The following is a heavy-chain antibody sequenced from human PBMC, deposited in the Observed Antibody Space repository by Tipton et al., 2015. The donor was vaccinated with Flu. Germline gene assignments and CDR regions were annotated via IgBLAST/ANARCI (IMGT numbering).Heavy chain of an antibody. D-gene: IGHD1-14*01. CDR3: VKMPDFDY. Sequence: QLVQSGGGLVQPGGSLRLSCAASGFTLSSYWMSWVRQAPGKGLEWVANIKQDRSKENYVDSVEGRFTISRDNAKNSLYLQMNSLRVEDTAVYYCVKMPDFDYWGQGTLVTVSS. J-gene: IGHJ4*02. CDR1: GFTLSSYW. V-gene: IGHV3-7*01. CDR2: IKQDRSKE.